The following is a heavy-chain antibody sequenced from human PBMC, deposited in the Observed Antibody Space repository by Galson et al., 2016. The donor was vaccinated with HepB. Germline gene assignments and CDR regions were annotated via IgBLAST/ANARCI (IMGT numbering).Heavy chain of an antibody. Sequence: LRLSCAASGFRFSDYNLNWVRQAPGRGLEWVAYISASSGTIYYADSVKGRFTISRDNANNSLSLQMNSLRAEDTAFYYCARPYTYYFGSGSYFDVLHYGMDVWGQGTTVTVSS. D-gene: IGHD3-10*01. CDR1: GFRFSDYN. CDR2: ISASSGTI. CDR3: ARPYTYYFGSGSYFDVLHYGMDV. V-gene: IGHV3-48*01. J-gene: IGHJ6*02.